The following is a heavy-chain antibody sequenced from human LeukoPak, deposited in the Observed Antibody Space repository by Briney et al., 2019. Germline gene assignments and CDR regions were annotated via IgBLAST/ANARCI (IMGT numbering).Heavy chain of an antibody. Sequence: GGSLRLSCAASGFTVSSNYMSWVRQAPGKGLEWVSVIYSGGSTYYAGSVKGRFTISRDNSKNTLYLQMNSLGAEDTAVYYCARAEFYGDYLSTYDYWGQGTLVTVSS. CDR1: GFTVSSNY. CDR3: ARAEFYGDYLSTYDY. D-gene: IGHD4-17*01. V-gene: IGHV3-53*01. CDR2: IYSGGST. J-gene: IGHJ4*02.